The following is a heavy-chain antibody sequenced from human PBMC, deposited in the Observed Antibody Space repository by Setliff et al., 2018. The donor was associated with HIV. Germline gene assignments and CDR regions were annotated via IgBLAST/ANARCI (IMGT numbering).Heavy chain of an antibody. Sequence: ASVKVSCKASGYTFTDYDINWVRQAPGQGLEWMGWISAYNGNTNYAQKFQGRVTMATDTSTSTAYMELRRLRSDDTAIYYCVREGVAAADDELYYFDSWGQGTLVTVSS. CDR3: VREGVAAADDELYYFDS. V-gene: IGHV1-18*01. CDR1: GYTFTDYD. J-gene: IGHJ4*02. D-gene: IGHD6-13*01. CDR2: ISAYNGNT.